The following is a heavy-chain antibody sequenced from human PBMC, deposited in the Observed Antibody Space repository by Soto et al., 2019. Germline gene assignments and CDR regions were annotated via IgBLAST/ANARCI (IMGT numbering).Heavy chain of an antibody. Sequence: GGSLRLSCAASGFTFSDYYMSWIRQAPGKGLEWVSYISSSGSTIYYADSVKGRFTISRDNAKNSLYLQMNSLRAEDTAVYYCARPDVDTMVRGVIDYWGQGTLVTVSS. V-gene: IGHV3-11*01. J-gene: IGHJ4*02. CDR1: GFTFSDYY. D-gene: IGHD3-10*01. CDR2: ISSSGSTI. CDR3: ARPDVDTMVRGVIDY.